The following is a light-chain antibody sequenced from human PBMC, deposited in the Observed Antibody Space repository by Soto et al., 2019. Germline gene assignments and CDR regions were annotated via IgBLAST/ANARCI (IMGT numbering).Light chain of an antibody. Sequence: DIQMTQSPSSLSASVGDRVTITCRASQSISSYLNWYQQKPGTAPKLLIYDASSLQSGVPSRFSGSGSGTDFTLTISSLQPEDFATYHCQQSYSTPYTFGQGTKLEIK. J-gene: IGKJ2*01. V-gene: IGKV1-39*01. CDR1: QSISSY. CDR3: QQSYSTPYT. CDR2: DAS.